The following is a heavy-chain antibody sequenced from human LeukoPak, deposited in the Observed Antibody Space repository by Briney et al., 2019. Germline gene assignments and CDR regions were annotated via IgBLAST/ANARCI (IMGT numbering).Heavy chain of an antibody. CDR1: GFTFSSYD. CDR2: IGSGGDP. Sequence: RGSLRLSCAASGFTFSSYDIHWVRQAAGEGLEWVSAIGSGGDPFYAGSVKGRFTISRENAKNSLYLQMNSLRAGDTAVYYCARGTSSGFDYWGQGTLVTVSS. D-gene: IGHD6-19*01. J-gene: IGHJ4*02. CDR3: ARGTSSGFDY. V-gene: IGHV3-13*05.